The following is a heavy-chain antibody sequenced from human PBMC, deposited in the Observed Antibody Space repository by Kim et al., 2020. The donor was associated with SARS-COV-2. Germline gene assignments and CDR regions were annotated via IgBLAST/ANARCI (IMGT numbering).Heavy chain of an antibody. Sequence: LSLTCAASGFTVSSNYMSWVRQAPGKGLEWVSVIYSGGSTYYADSVKGRFTISRDNSKNTLYLQMNSLRAEDTAVYYCARGSPLVYYYYGMDVWGQGTAVAVSS. CDR3: ARGSPLVYYYYGMDV. CDR2: IYSGGST. CDR1: GFTVSSNY. J-gene: IGHJ6*02. V-gene: IGHV3-66*01.